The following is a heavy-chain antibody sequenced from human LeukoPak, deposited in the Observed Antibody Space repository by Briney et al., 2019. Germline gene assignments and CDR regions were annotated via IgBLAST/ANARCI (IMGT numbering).Heavy chain of an antibody. J-gene: IGHJ4*02. V-gene: IGHV1-2*02. CDR3: ASEGYCSGGSCYGTSFDY. D-gene: IGHD2-15*01. Sequence: ASVKVSCKASGYTFTGYYMHWVRQAPGQGLEWMGWINPNSGGTNYAQKFQGRVTMTRDTSISTAYMELSRLRSDDTAVYYCASEGYCSGGSCYGTSFDYWGQGTLVTVSS. CDR2: INPNSGGT. CDR1: GYTFTGYY.